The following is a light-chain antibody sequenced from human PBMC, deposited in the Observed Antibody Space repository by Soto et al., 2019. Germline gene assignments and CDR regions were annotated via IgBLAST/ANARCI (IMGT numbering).Light chain of an antibody. CDR3: CSRTTYSTRV. V-gene: IGLV2-14*01. CDR2: EVS. Sequence: QSALTQPASVSGSPGQSIAISCTGTSSDVGGYNNVSWYQQHPGKAPKLMIHEVSNRPSGMSDRFSGSKSGNTASLTISGLQADDEADDDCCSRTTYSTRVFGTGTKLTVL. J-gene: IGLJ1*01. CDR1: SSDVGGYNN.